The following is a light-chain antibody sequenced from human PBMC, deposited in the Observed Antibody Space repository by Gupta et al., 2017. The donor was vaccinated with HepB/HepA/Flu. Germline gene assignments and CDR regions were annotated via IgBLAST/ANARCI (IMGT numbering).Light chain of an antibody. J-gene: IGLJ2*01. Sequence: QSALTQPASVSASPGQAITISCPGTNSDVGGYNYVSWYQQYPGKAPKLIIYDVSNRPSGVSNRVSGSKSGNTASLTISGLQAEDEADYYCSSYTSSITLVFGGGTKLTVL. CDR3: SSYTSSITLV. CDR2: DVS. V-gene: IGLV2-14*03. CDR1: NSDVGGYNY.